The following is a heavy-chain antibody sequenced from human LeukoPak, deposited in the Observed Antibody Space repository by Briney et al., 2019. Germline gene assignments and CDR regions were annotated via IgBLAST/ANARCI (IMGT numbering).Heavy chain of an antibody. CDR3: ARGLYCSSTSCYDYYYYYGMDV. D-gene: IGHD2-2*01. CDR2: ISSSSSYI. V-gene: IGHV3-21*01. Sequence: NPGGSLRLSCAASGFIFSSYSMNWVRQAPGKGLEWVSPISSSSSYIYYADSVKGRFTISRDNAKNSLYLQMNSLRAEDTAVYYCARGLYCSSTSCYDYYYYYGMDVWGQGTTVTVSS. J-gene: IGHJ6*02. CDR1: GFIFSSYS.